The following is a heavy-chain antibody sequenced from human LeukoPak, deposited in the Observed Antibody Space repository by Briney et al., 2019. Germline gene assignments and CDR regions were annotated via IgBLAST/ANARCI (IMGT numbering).Heavy chain of an antibody. D-gene: IGHD6-6*01. J-gene: IGHJ4*02. V-gene: IGHV3-9*01. CDR3: AKGKRHLFSSSGFDY. CDR1: GFTFDDYA. CDR2: ISWNSGSL. Sequence: GGSLRLSCAASGFTFDDYAMHWVRQAPGRGLEWVSGISWNSGSLAYADSVKGRFTISRDNAKNSLYLQRNSLRAEDTALYYCAKGKRHLFSSSGFDYWGQGTLVTVSS.